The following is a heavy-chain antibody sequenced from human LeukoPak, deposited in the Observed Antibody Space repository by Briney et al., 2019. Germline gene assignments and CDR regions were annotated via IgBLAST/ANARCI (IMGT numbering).Heavy chain of an antibody. Sequence: PGGSLRLSCVASGFTFSSYNMNWVRQAPGKGLEWVSSISSSSSYMYYADSVKGRFTISRDNAKNSLYLQMNSLRAEDTAVYYCAREGSSSWYDYWGQGTLVTVSS. CDR3: AREGSSSWYDY. CDR1: GFTFSSYN. V-gene: IGHV3-21*01. J-gene: IGHJ4*02. CDR2: ISSSSSYM. D-gene: IGHD6-13*01.